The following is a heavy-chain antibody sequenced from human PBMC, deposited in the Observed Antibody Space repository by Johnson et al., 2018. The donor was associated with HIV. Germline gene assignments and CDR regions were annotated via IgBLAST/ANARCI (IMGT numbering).Heavy chain of an antibody. J-gene: IGHJ3*02. CDR3: ARGMYGDAFDI. Sequence: HVQLVESGGGVVQPGKSLTLSCVGSVLSFSNFGIHWVRQAPGNGLEYVSAISSSGSNTYYADSVKGRFTISRDNSKNTLYLQMNSLRAEDTAVYYCARGMYGDAFDIWGQGTMVIVSS. CDR1: VLSFSNFG. D-gene: IGHD2-8*01. CDR2: ISSSGSNT. V-gene: IGHV3-64*04.